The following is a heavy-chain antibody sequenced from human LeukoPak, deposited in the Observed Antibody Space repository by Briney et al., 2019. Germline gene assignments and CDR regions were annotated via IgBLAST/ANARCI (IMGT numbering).Heavy chain of an antibody. CDR3: ARIGPGEHFDY. Sequence: SETQSLTCTVSGYSISSGYYWGWIRQPPGKGLEWIGSIYHSGSTYYNPSLKSRVTISVDTSKNQFSLKLSSVTAADTAVYYCARIGPGEHFDYWGQGTLVTVSS. CDR1: GYSISSGYY. D-gene: IGHD3-10*01. V-gene: IGHV4-38-2*02. CDR2: IYHSGST. J-gene: IGHJ4*02.